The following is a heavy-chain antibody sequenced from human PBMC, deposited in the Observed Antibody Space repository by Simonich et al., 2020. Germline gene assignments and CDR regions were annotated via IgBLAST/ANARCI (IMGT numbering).Heavy chain of an antibody. CDR1: GFTFSSYA. D-gene: IGHD1-26*01. CDR3: ARDHLDSGSYYFDY. V-gene: IGHV3-30*07. J-gene: IGHJ4*02. CDR2: ISYDGSKK. Sequence: QVQLVESGGGVVQPGRSLRLSCAASGFTFSSYAMHWVRQAPGKGLRGGGVISYDGSKKYYADSVKGRFTISRDNSKNTLYLQMNSLRAEDTAVYYCARDHLDSGSYYFDYWGQGTLVTVSS.